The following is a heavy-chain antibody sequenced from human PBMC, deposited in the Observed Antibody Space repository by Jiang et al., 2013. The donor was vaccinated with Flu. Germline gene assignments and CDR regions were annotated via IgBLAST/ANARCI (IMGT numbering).Heavy chain of an antibody. D-gene: IGHD3-16*01. CDR2: IYPGDSDT. V-gene: IGHV5-51*01. Sequence: GLEWMGIIYPGDSDTRYSPSFQGQVTISADKSISTAYLQWSSLKASDTAMYYCASTERSGGGSGYYFDYWGQGTLVTVSS. CDR3: ASTERSGGGSGYYFDY. J-gene: IGHJ4*02.